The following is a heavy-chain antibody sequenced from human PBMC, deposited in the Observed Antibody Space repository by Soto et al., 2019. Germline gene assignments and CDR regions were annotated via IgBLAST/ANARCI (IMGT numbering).Heavy chain of an antibody. CDR3: ARDKGPPQHIVVVPAAMQNYYYYGMDV. Sequence: NPSETLSLTCTVSGGSISSGDYYWSWIRQPPGKGLEWIGYIYYSGSTYYNPSLKSRVTISVDTSKNQFSLKLSSVTAADTAVYYCARDKGPPQHIVVVPAAMQNYYYYGMDVWGQGTTVTVSS. V-gene: IGHV4-30-4*01. CDR1: GGSISSGDYY. CDR2: IYYSGST. D-gene: IGHD2-2*01. J-gene: IGHJ6*02.